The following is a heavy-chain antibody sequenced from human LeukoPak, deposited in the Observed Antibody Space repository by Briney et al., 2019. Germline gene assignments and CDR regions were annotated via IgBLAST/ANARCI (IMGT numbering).Heavy chain of an antibody. Sequence: PSETLSLTCTVSGGSISSYYWSWIRQPPGKGLEWIGYIYYSGSTNYNPSLKSRVTISVDTSKNQFSLKLSPVTAADTAVYYCARHSYRGSGSYDYWGQGTLVTVSS. D-gene: IGHD3-10*01. CDR2: IYYSGST. CDR3: ARHSYRGSGSYDY. CDR1: GGSISSYY. V-gene: IGHV4-59*08. J-gene: IGHJ4*02.